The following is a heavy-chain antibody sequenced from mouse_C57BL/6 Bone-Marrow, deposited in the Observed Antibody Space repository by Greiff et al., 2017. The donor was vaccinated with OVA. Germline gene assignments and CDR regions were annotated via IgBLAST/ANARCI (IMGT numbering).Heavy chain of an antibody. J-gene: IGHJ1*03. CDR1: GFTFSSYA. CDR3: ARAPLLRYWYFDV. Sequence: DVKLVESGGGLVKPGGSLKLSCAASGFTFSSYAMSWVRQTPEKRLEWVATISDGGSYTYYPDNVKGRFTISRDNAKNNLYLQMSHLKSEDTAMYYCARAPLLRYWYFDVWGTGTTVTVSS. V-gene: IGHV5-4*03. CDR2: ISDGGSYT. D-gene: IGHD1-2*01.